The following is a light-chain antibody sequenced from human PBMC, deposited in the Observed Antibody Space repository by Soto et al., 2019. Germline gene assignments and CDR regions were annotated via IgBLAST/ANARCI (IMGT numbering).Light chain of an antibody. J-gene: IGKJ4*01. CDR2: WAS. CDR1: QSVLYSSNNKNY. Sequence: DIVMTQSPVSLAVSLGERATINCKSSQSVLYSSNNKNYLVWYQQKPGQPPKLLIYWASTRESGVPDRFSGSGSGTDFTLTISSLQAEDVAVYYCQQYYSSPLTFGGGTKVEIK. V-gene: IGKV4-1*01. CDR3: QQYYSSPLT.